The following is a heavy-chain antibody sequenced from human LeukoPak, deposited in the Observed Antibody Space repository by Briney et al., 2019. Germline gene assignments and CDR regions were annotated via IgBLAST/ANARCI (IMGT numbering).Heavy chain of an antibody. D-gene: IGHD3-22*01. CDR1: GGSISSYY. V-gene: IGHV4-59*08. Sequence: SETLSLTCTVSGGSISSYYWSWIRQSPGKGLEWIGYIYYSGSTNYNPSLKSRVTISVDTSKNQFSLKLSSVTAADTAVYYCARQNRSYYDSSGYVDYWGQGTLVTVSS. J-gene: IGHJ4*02. CDR3: ARQNRSYYDSSGYVDY. CDR2: IYYSGST.